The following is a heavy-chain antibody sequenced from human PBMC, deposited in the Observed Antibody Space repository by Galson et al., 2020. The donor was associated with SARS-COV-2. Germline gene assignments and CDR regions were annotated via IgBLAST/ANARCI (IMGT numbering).Heavy chain of an antibody. CDR3: VSVDEAFDP. CDR1: GASICSSTYY. CDR2: IDYRGST. V-gene: IGHV4-39*07. J-gene: IGHJ5*02. Sequence: SETLSLTCTVSGASICSSTYYWGWIRQPPGKGLEWVGSIDYRGSTYHNPSLKSRLTMSVDTSKNQFSLNLASVTAADTAVYFCVSVDEAFDPWGQGTLGTVSS.